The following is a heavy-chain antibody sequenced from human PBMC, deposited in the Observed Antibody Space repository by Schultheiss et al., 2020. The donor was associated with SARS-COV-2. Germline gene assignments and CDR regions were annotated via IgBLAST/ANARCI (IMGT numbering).Heavy chain of an antibody. V-gene: IGHV4-59*01. Sequence: SETLSLTCTVSGGSISSYSWSWIRQPPGKGLEWIGYIYYSGSTYYNPSLKSRVTISVDTSKNQFSLKLSSVTAADTAVYYCARCQYTAMVHDWGQGNLVTVSS. CDR1: GGSISSYS. CDR2: IYYSGST. J-gene: IGHJ4*02. D-gene: IGHD5-18*01. CDR3: ARCQYTAMVHD.